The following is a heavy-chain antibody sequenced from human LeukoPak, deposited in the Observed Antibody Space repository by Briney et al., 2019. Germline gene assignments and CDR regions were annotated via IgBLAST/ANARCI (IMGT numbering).Heavy chain of an antibody. J-gene: IGHJ4*02. Sequence: GASVKVPCKASGYTFTGYYMHWVRQAPGQGLEWMGWINPNSGGTNYAQKFQGRVTMTRDTSISTAYMELSRLRSDDTAVYYCARNRYYYDSSGYYWGQGTLVTVSS. V-gene: IGHV1-2*02. CDR3: ARNRYYYDSSGYY. D-gene: IGHD3-22*01. CDR1: GYTFTGYY. CDR2: INPNSGGT.